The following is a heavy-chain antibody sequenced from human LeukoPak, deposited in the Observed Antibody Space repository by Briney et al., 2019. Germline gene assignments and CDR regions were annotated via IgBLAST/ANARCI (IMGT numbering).Heavy chain of an antibody. V-gene: IGHV4-59*11. CDR3: ASARSNWFDP. J-gene: IGHJ5*02. CDR1: GGSISSHY. Sequence: SETLSLTCTVSGGSISSHYWSWIRQPPGKGLEWIGCIYNSRSTNYNPSLKSRVTISEDTSKHRFSLKLRSVTAADSAVYYCASARSNWFDPWGQGTLAIVSS. CDR2: IYNSRST. D-gene: IGHD4-17*01.